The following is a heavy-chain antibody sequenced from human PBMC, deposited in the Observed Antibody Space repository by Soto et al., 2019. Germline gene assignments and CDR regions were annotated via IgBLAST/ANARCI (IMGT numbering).Heavy chain of an antibody. CDR3: TRSRVRDGYNPDAFDI. CDR1: GYNFASCW. J-gene: IGHJ3*02. V-gene: IGHV5-51*01. D-gene: IGHD5-12*01. Sequence: GESLKISCKSSGYNFASCWIGWVRQMPGKGLEWMGIIYPGDSDTRYSPSFQGQVTISADKSIDTAYLQWSSLKASDTAMYYCTRSRVRDGYNPDAFDICGQGTMVTVSS. CDR2: IYPGDSDT.